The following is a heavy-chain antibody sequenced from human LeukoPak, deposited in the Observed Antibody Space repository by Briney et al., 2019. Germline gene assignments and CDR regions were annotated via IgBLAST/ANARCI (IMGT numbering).Heavy chain of an antibody. Sequence: GGSLRLSCTVSGFTLSSYAMNWVRRAPGQGLEWVSSISSSSSDIYYTDSVKGRFTISRDNAKNSLYLQMNSLRAEDTAVYYCVTDYGGSSGAFDIWGQGTMVTVSS. D-gene: IGHD4-23*01. CDR2: ISSSSSDI. J-gene: IGHJ3*02. V-gene: IGHV3-21*01. CDR1: GFTLSSYA. CDR3: VTDYGGSSGAFDI.